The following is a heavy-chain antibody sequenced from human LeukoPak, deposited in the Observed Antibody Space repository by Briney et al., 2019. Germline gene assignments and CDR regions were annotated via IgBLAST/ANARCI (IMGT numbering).Heavy chain of an antibody. CDR1: GYSFTSYW. CDR3: ARRGYCSSTSCYADWFDP. CDR2: IYPGDSDT. V-gene: IGHV5-51*01. D-gene: IGHD2-2*01. Sequence: GESLKISCKGSGYSFTSYWIGWVRQMPGRGLAWMGMIYPGDSDTRYSPSFQGQVTISADKSISTAYLQWSSLEASDTAMYYCARRGYCSSTSCYADWFDPWGPGTLVTVSS. J-gene: IGHJ5*02.